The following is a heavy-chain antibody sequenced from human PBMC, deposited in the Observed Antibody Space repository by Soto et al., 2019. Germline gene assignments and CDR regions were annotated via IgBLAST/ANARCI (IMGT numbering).Heavy chain of an antibody. CDR2: ISYDGSNQ. V-gene: IGHV3-30-3*01. CDR3: ARRTGTAPRFDY. D-gene: IGHD1-7*01. J-gene: IGHJ4*02. Sequence: QVQLVESGGGVVQPGRSLGRSCSASGFTFSDFEMYWVRQAPGKGLDWVSFISYDGSNQYYAGSVKGRFTVSRDNSKNTLFLLMNSLRPEDTAVYFCARRTGTAPRFDYWGQGTLVTVSS. CDR1: GFTFSDFE.